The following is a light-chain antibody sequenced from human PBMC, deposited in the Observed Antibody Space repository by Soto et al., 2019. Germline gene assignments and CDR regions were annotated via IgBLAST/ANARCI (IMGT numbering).Light chain of an antibody. Sequence: DIQMTQSPSTLSASVGERVTITCRASQSIGRFLAWYQHQPGKAPKLLIYDASTLESGVPSRFSGTESGTEFTFSITSLQPEDFGTYYCQQCYMGWTFXQGTKADIK. CDR2: DAS. J-gene: IGKJ1*01. CDR1: QSIGRF. CDR3: QQCYMGWT. V-gene: IGKV1-5*01.